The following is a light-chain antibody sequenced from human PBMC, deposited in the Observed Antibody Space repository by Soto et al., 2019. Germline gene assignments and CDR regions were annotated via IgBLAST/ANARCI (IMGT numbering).Light chain of an antibody. J-gene: IGLJ1*01. CDR2: DVT. CDR3: GSYATGGAYV. V-gene: IGLV2-14*01. Sequence: QSVLTQPASVSWSPGQSITISCTGTSSDVGGYNAVSWYQQHPGKAPKLMIYDVTNRPSGASNRFSGSKSGNTASLTISGLQAEDEADYYCGSYATGGAYVFGTGTKLTVL. CDR1: SSDVGGYNA.